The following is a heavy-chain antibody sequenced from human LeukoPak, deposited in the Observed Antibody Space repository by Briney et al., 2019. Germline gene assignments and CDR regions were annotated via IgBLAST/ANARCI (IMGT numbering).Heavy chain of an antibody. Sequence: GGSLRLSCAASGFTFSTYAVNWVRQAPGKGLEWVSTISGSGDSTYYADSVKGRFTISRDNSKDTLYLQMNSLRAEDTAVYYCAKAVCSGGSCYYFDYWGQGTLVTVSS. CDR2: ISGSGDST. J-gene: IGHJ4*02. CDR1: GFTFSTYA. CDR3: AKAVCSGGSCYYFDY. V-gene: IGHV3-23*01. D-gene: IGHD2-15*01.